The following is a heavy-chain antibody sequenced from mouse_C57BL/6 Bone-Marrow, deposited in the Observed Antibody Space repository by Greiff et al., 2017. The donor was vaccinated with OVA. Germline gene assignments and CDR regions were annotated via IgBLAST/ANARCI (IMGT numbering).Heavy chain of an antibody. D-gene: IGHD2-4*01. Sequence: VQLQESGAELVKPGASVKMSCKASGYTFTTYPIEWMKQNHGKSLVWIGNFHPYNDDTKYNEKFKGKATLTVEKSSSTVYLELSRLTSDDSAVYYCARGPYDYDVAWFAYWGQGTLVTVSA. J-gene: IGHJ3*01. CDR2: FHPYNDDT. CDR3: ARGPYDYDVAWFAY. CDR1: GYTFTTYP. V-gene: IGHV1-47*01.